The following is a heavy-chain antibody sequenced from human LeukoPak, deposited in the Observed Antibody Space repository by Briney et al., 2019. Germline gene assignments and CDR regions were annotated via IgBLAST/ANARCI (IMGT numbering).Heavy chain of an antibody. J-gene: IGHJ4*02. CDR2: IYYSGST. Sequence: SETLSLTCIVSGGSISSYYWSWIRQPPGKGLEWIGYIYYSGSTNYNPSLKSRVTISVDTSKNQFSLNLSSVTAADTAVYYCARDLLSTAGYFDYWGQGTLVTVSS. CDR1: GGSISSYY. CDR3: ARDLLSTAGYFDY. V-gene: IGHV4-59*01. D-gene: IGHD6-19*01.